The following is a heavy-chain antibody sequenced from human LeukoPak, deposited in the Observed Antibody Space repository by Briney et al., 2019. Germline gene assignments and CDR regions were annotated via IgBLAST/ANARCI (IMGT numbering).Heavy chain of an antibody. D-gene: IGHD3-22*01. CDR1: GYSFTSYW. V-gene: IGHV5-51*03. CDR2: IYPGDSDT. Sequence: MSGESLKISCKGSGYSFTSYWIGWVRQMPGKGLEWMGIIYPGDSDTRYSPSFQGQVTISADNSISTAYLQWRSLKASDTAMYCCAGGRNYYDRSGYGGAFDIWGQGTMVTVSS. J-gene: IGHJ3*02. CDR3: AGGRNYYDRSGYGGAFDI.